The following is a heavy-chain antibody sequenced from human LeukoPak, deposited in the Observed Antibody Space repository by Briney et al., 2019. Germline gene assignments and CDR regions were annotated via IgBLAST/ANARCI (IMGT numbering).Heavy chain of an antibody. D-gene: IGHD1-26*01. Sequence: GGSLRLSCLTSGFTLSTNAMSWVRQAPGKGLEWISGISGSGASTYCADSVKGRSTISRDDSRNTLYLQMNSLRGDDTAVYYCAKDVGKWESLHFFDYWGQGTLVTVSS. CDR3: AKDVGKWESLHFFDY. CDR2: ISGSGAST. V-gene: IGHV3-23*01. J-gene: IGHJ4*02. CDR1: GFTLSTNA.